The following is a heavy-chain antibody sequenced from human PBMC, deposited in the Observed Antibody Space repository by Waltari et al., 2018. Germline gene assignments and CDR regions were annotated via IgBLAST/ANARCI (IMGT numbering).Heavy chain of an antibody. CDR2: INHSGST. D-gene: IGHD2-2*01. V-gene: IGHV4-34*01. CDR3: ARLSSRDYYYYMDV. CDR1: GGSFSGYY. Sequence: QVQLQQWGAGLLKPSETLSLTCAVYGGSFSGYYWSWIRQPPGKGLEWIGEINHSGSTNYNPSLKSRVTISVDTSKNQFSLKLSSVTAADTAVYYCARLSSRDYYYYMDVWGKGTTVTVSS. J-gene: IGHJ6*03.